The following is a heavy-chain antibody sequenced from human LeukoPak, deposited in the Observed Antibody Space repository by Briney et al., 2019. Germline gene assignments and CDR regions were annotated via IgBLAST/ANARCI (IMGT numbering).Heavy chain of an antibody. Sequence: PSETLSLTCTVSGGSISSGDYYWSWIRQPPGKGLEWIGYIYYSGSTYYNPSLKSRVTISVDTSKNQFSLKLSSVTAADTAVYYCARQPRWGARIAAADYWGQGTLVTVSS. J-gene: IGHJ4*02. V-gene: IGHV4-30-4*01. CDR3: ARQPRWGARIAAADY. CDR1: GGSISSGDYY. CDR2: IYYSGST. D-gene: IGHD6-13*01.